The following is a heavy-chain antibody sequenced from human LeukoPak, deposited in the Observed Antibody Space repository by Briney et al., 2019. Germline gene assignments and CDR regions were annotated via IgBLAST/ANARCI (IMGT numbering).Heavy chain of an antibody. CDR1: DGSINSYY. CDR2: IYYNGNT. J-gene: IGHJ3*01. Sequence: SETLSLTCSVSDGSINSYYWNWIRRPPGKGLEWIGYIYYNGNTNYSPSLKSRVTMSVDTSKNLFSLKVSSVTAADTAVYYCVREAATDYYDSSGYYRQTEVFDAWGQGTMVTVSS. D-gene: IGHD3-22*01. V-gene: IGHV4-59*01. CDR3: VREAATDYYDSSGYYRQTEVFDA.